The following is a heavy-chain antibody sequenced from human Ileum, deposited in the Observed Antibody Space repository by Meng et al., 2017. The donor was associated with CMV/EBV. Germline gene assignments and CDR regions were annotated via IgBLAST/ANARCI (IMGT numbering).Heavy chain of an antibody. CDR3: ARVWGIAVRPLDY. Sequence: VKLQESGPVLVKPSQARSLNCTVAADSFSCGNYSWSWIRQTPGKGLEWIGHIHDSGSTYYNPSRQSRVTISVDTSKNQCSLKLSSVTAADTAVYYCARVWGIAVRPLDYWGQGTLVTVSS. CDR2: IHDSGST. D-gene: IGHD6-6*01. J-gene: IGHJ4*02. V-gene: IGHV4-30-4*01. CDR1: ADSFSCGNYS.